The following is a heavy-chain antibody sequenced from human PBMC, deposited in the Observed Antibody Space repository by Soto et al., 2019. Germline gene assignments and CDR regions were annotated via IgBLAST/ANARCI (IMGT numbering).Heavy chain of an antibody. V-gene: IGHV3-23*01. CDR2: IYSGGST. CDR1: GFTFSSYA. J-gene: IGHJ4*02. D-gene: IGHD3-16*01. Sequence: EVQLLESGGGLVQPGGSLRLSCAASGFTFSSYAMSWVRQAPGKGLEWVSAIYSGGSTYYADSVKGRFTISRDNSKNTLYLQMNSLRAEDTAVYYCARDLGAPVWGQGTLVTVSS. CDR3: ARDLGAPV.